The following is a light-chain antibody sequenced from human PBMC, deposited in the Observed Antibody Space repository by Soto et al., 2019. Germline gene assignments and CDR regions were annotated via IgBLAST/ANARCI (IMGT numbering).Light chain of an antibody. CDR1: SSDVGGYNY. Sequence: QSALTQPASVSGSPGQSITISCTGTSSDVGGYNYVSWYQHHPGKAPKLMIYDVNFRPAEVSNRFSGSKSGNTASLTISGLQPEDEADYYCSSYTTSNTRQIVFGTGTKLTVL. CDR2: DVN. CDR3: SSYTTSNTRQIV. J-gene: IGLJ1*01. V-gene: IGLV2-14*03.